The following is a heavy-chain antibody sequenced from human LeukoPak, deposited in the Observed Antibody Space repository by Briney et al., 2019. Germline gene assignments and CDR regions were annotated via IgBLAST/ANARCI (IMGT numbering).Heavy chain of an antibody. Sequence: SETLSLTCTVSGGSISSYYWSWIRQPPGKGLEWIGYIYYSGNTNYNPSLKSRVTISVDTSKNQFFLKLSSVTAADTALYYCVRGPRGGPFDYWGQGTLVTVSS. CDR3: VRGPRGGPFDY. V-gene: IGHV4-59*01. J-gene: IGHJ4*02. CDR2: IYYSGNT. CDR1: GGSISSYY. D-gene: IGHD3-16*01.